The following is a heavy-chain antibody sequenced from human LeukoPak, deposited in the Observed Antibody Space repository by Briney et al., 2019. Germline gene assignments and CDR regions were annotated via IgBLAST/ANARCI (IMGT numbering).Heavy chain of an antibody. D-gene: IGHD3-10*01. V-gene: IGHV4-38-2*01. J-gene: IGHJ5*02. CDR1: GYSISSGYY. CDR3: AKTPFTMVRGPMAWFDP. Sequence: SEALSLTCAVSGYSISSGYYWGWIRQPPGKGLEWVGSIYHSGSTYYNPSLKSRVTISVDTSKNQFSLKLSSVTAADTAVYYCAKTPFTMVRGPMAWFDPWGQGTLVTVSS. CDR2: IYHSGST.